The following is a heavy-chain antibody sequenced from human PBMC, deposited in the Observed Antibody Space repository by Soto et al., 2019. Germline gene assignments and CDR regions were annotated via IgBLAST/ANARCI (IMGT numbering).Heavy chain of an antibody. V-gene: IGHV1-69*06. D-gene: IGHD3-10*01. CDR1: GGTFNSCG. CDR3: ARVRVIRGVIPSHFGL. J-gene: IGHJ4*02. CDR2: IIPLYGTV. Sequence: QDHLAQSGAEVKKPGSSVTVSCKASGGTFNSCGMSWVREAPGRGLDWMGVIIPLYGTVNYAQKFQGRVSITADKSTSTAYMDLSSLRSDDTAVYYCARVRVIRGVIPSHFGLWGQGTLVTVSS.